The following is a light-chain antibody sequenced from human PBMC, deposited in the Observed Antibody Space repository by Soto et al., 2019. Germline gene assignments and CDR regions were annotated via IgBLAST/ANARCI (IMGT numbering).Light chain of an antibody. V-gene: IGLV2-14*01. Sequence: QSALTQPASVSGSPGQSITISCTGTSSDVGVYNYVSWFRQHPGKAPRLMIYEVSNRPSGVSDRFSGSKSGFTASLTISGLQAEDEADYYCTSFTSSDTWVFGGVTKLTVL. J-gene: IGLJ2*01. CDR3: TSFTSSDTWV. CDR2: EVS. CDR1: SSDVGVYNY.